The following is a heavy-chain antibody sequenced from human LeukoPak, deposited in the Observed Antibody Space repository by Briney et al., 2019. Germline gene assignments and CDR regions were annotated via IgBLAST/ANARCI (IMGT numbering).Heavy chain of an antibody. CDR1: GFTFSSYE. V-gene: IGHV3-48*03. CDR2: ISSSGSTI. J-gene: IGHJ4*02. CDR3: AREGRDGYNLHFDY. D-gene: IGHD5-24*01. Sequence: PGGSLRLSCAASGFTFSSYEMNWVRQAPGKGLEWVSYISSSGSTIYYADSVKGRFTISRDNAKNSLYLQMNSLRAEDTAVYYCAREGRDGYNLHFDYWGQGPLVTVSS.